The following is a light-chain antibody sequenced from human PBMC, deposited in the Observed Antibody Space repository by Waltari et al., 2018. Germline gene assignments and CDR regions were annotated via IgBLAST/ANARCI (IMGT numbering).Light chain of an antibody. Sequence: DIQMTQSPSSVSASVRDTVPITCRASQGIGIWLAWYQQKTWKAPKLLIYAASSLQSGVPSRFSGSGSGTDFTLTISSLQPEDFATYYCQQANSFPPLTFGGGTKVEIK. CDR1: QGIGIW. J-gene: IGKJ4*01. CDR3: QQANSFPPLT. V-gene: IGKV1-12*01. CDR2: AAS.